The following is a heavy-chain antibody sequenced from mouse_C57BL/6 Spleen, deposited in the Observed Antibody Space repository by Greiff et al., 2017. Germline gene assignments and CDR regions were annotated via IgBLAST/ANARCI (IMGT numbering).Heavy chain of an antibody. Sequence: ESGPGLVKPSQSLSLTCSVTGYSITSGYFWNWIRQFPGNKLEWMGYISYDGSNNYNPSLKNRISITRDTSKDQFFLKLYSVTTEDTATDYGARYLYYGSSPLAYWGQGTLVTVSA. CDR1: GYSITSGYF. J-gene: IGHJ3*01. D-gene: IGHD1-1*01. CDR2: ISYDGSN. V-gene: IGHV3-6*01. CDR3: ARYLYYGSSPLAY.